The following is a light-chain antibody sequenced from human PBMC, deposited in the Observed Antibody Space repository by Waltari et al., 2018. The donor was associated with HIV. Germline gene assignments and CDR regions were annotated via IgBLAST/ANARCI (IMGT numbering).Light chain of an antibody. CDR3: HQYDNWPPWT. CDR2: GAS. V-gene: IGKV3-15*01. Sequence: EIVLTQSPGSLSVSPGERATLSCRASESVGNSLAWYQHKPGQTPRRLIYGASTRAAGIPARFSGSGSGTQFTLTISGVQSEDSAVYYCHQYDNWPPWTFGQGTKVEIK. CDR1: ESVGNS. J-gene: IGKJ1*01.